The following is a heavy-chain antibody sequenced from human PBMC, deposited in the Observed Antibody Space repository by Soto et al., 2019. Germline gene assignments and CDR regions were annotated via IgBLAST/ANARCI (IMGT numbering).Heavy chain of an antibody. Sequence: PGGSLRLSCAASGFTFSSYWMSWVRQAPGKGLEWVAIIKQDGSEKYYVDSVKGRFTISRDNAKNSLYLQMNSLRAEDTAVYYCARDKWSGGSCYSWKGYGMDVWGQGTTVTSP. D-gene: IGHD2-15*01. CDR2: IKQDGSEK. V-gene: IGHV3-7*01. CDR3: ARDKWSGGSCYSWKGYGMDV. J-gene: IGHJ6*02. CDR1: GFTFSSYW.